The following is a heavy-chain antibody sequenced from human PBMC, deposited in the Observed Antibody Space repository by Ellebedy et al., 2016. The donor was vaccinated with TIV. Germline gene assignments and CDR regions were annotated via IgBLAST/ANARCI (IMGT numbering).Heavy chain of an antibody. CDR3: ATYTMGRLDY. D-gene: IGHD1-1*01. V-gene: IGHV4-30-2*06. Sequence: MPSETLSLTCSVSGDFIGRGGDSWTWVRQSPGKGLEWIGFTYDSGNAYYNPSLKSRVSISVDLSKNQFSLRLNSVTAVDTAVYFCATYTMGRLDYWGQGALVTVSS. J-gene: IGHJ4*02. CDR2: TYDSGNA. CDR1: GDFIGRGGDS.